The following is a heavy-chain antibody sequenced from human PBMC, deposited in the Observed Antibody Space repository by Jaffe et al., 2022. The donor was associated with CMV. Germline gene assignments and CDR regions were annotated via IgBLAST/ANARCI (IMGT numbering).Heavy chain of an antibody. Sequence: EVQLVESGGGLVQPGGSLRLSCAASGFTFSSYEMNWVRQAPGKGLEWVSYISSSGSTIYYADSVKGRFTISRDNAKNSLYLQMNSLRAEDTAVYYCAREIWYSYGPFDYWGQGTLVTVSS. CDR2: ISSSGSTI. J-gene: IGHJ4*02. D-gene: IGHD5-18*01. CDR3: AREIWYSYGPFDY. CDR1: GFTFSSYE. V-gene: IGHV3-48*03.